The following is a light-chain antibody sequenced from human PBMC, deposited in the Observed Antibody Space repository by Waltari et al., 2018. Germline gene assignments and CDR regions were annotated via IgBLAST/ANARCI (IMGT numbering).Light chain of an antibody. V-gene: IGLV1-51*02. J-gene: IGLJ7*01. CDR2: ENT. Sequence: QSVLTQPPSVSAAPGQRATISCSGGSSNIGNNYVSWYRQFPGPAPKLLIYENTERPSGIPGRFSGSKSGTSATLDITGLQAGDEADYYCGTWDSSLSGAVFGGGTHLTVL. CDR3: GTWDSSLSGAV. CDR1: SSNIGNNY.